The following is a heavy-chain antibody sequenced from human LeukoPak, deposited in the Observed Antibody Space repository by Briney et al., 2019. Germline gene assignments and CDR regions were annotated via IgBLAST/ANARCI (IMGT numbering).Heavy chain of an antibody. D-gene: IGHD2-2*02. CDR3: ARADIVVVPAGIHYYYGMDV. CDR2: IIPIFGTA. J-gene: IGHJ6*02. CDR1: GYTFTGYY. Sequence: SVKVSCKASGYTFTGYYMHWVRQAPGQGLEWMGGIIPIFGTANYAQKFQGRVTITADESTSTAYMELSSLRSEDTAVYYCARADIVVVPAGIHYYYGMDVWGQGTTVTVSS. V-gene: IGHV1-69*13.